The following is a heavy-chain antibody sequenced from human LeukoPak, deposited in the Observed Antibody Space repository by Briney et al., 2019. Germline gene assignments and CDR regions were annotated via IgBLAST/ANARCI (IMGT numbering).Heavy chain of an antibody. V-gene: IGHV5-51*01. CDR1: GYSFTSYC. D-gene: IGHD7-27*01. CDR3: ARPGEMDLAGHLQH. J-gene: IGHJ1*01. Sequence: GEPLEISCQGSGYSFTSYCIAWVRQMPGQGLEWKGIVYPADSDTRYSPSLQGQVIISVDKSIKTAYLQWSSLKASDTAMYYCARPGEMDLAGHLQHWGRAPWSPSPQ. CDR2: VYPADSDT.